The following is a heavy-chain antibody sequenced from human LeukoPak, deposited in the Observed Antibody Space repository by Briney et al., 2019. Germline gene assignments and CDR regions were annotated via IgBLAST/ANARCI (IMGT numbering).Heavy chain of an antibody. J-gene: IGHJ4*02. CDR1: GGTFTNCR. Sequence: GASVKVSCKASGGTFTNCRITWVRQAPGQGLEWMGRIIPILGIANYAQKFQGRVTITADKSTSTAYIELNSLRSEDTAVYYCASQADRYSSGWSLLLDYWGQGTLVTVSS. D-gene: IGHD6-19*01. CDR2: IIPILGIA. V-gene: IGHV1-69*02. CDR3: ASQADRYSSGWSLLLDY.